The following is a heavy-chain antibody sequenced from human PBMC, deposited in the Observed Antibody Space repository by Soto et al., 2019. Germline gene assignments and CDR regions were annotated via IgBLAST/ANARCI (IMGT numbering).Heavy chain of an antibody. CDR2: IYWDDDK. V-gene: IGHV2-5*02. CDR3: VQVKYYDSSGPAHFDY. CDR1: GFSLSSRGVG. Sequence: QITLKESGPTVVKPTQTLTLTCTFSGFSLSSRGVGVGWIRQPPGKALEWLALIYWDDDKRYSPSLKSRLTITKATSKNQVVLTMTNMDPVDTATYYCVQVKYYDSSGPAHFDYWGQGTLVTVSS. D-gene: IGHD3-22*01. J-gene: IGHJ4*02.